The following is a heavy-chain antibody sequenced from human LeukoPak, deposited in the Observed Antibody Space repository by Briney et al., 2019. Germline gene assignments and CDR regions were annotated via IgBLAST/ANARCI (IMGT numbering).Heavy chain of an antibody. CDR2: ISFDGSYK. CDR3: AKDRVIAAGYYFDY. V-gene: IGHV3-30*18. Sequence: GGSLRLSCAASGFTFSSYGMHWVRQAPGKGLEWVAVISFDGSYKYYADSVKGRFTISGDNSKNTLYLQMNSLRAEDTAVYYCAKDRVIAAGYYFDYWGQGTLVTVSS. J-gene: IGHJ4*02. CDR1: GFTFSSYG. D-gene: IGHD6-13*01.